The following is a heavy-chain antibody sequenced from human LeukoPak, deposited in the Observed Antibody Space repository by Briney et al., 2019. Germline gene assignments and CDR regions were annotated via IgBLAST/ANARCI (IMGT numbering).Heavy chain of an antibody. CDR2: IKQDGSKK. D-gene: IGHD3-22*01. CDR1: GFTFSSSW. J-gene: IGHJ4*02. CDR3: ARYSPLYDTSGYPGYFNY. V-gene: IGHV3-7*01. Sequence: PGGSLRLSCAASGFTFSSSWMTWVRQAPGKGLEWVANIKQDGSKKYYVDSVKGRFTISRDNANNSLFLQMNSLRAEDTAVYYCARYSPLYDTSGYPGYFNYWGQGTLVTVSS.